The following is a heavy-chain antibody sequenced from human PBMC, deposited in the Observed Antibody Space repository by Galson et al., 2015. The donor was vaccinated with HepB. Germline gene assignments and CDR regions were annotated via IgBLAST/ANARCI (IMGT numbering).Heavy chain of an antibody. CDR1: GFTVSSNY. V-gene: IGHV3-66*01. CDR3: ARGGITMVRGVIPVNYYYGMDV. D-gene: IGHD3-10*01. CDR2: IYSGGST. Sequence: SLRLSCAASGFTVSSNYMSWVRQAPGKGLEWVSVIYSGGSTYYADSVKGRFTISRDNSKNTLYLQMNSLRAEDTAVYYCARGGITMVRGVIPVNYYYGMDVWGQGTTVTVSS. J-gene: IGHJ6*02.